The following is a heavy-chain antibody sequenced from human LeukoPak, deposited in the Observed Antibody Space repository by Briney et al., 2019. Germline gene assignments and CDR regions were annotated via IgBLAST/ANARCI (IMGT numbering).Heavy chain of an antibody. J-gene: IGHJ4*02. V-gene: IGHV3-48*01. Sequence: PGGSLRLSCAASGFTFSSNSMNWVRQAPGRGLEWVSYISSTGGTIYYADSAKGRFTISRNNAKKSLYLQMNNLRVEDTAVYYCARDLGIATTVTLDYWGQGAPVTVSS. CDR3: ARDLGIATTVTLDY. D-gene: IGHD6-13*01. CDR1: GFTFSSNS. CDR2: ISSTGGTI.